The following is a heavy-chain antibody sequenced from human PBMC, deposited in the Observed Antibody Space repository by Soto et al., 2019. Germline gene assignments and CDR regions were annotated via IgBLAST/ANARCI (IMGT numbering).Heavy chain of an antibody. CDR3: ARDYPPDYYDSSGYYFGGWFDL. D-gene: IGHD3-22*01. CDR1: GYTFTGYY. Sequence: ASVKVSCKASGYTFTGYYMHWVRRAPGQGLEWMGWINPNSGGTNYAQKFQGRVTMTRDTSISTAYMELSRLRFDDTAVYYCARDYPPDYYDSSGYYFGGWFDLWGQGTLVTVSS. V-gene: IGHV1-2*02. J-gene: IGHJ5*02. CDR2: INPNSGGT.